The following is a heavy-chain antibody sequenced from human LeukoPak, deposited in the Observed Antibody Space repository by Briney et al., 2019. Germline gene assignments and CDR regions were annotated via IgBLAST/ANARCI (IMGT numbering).Heavy chain of an antibody. J-gene: IGHJ6*02. CDR3: ARCYYGSGSYSSDYYGMDV. V-gene: IGHV5-51*01. CDR1: GYSFTSYW. Sequence: GESLKISCKGSGYSFTSYWIGWVRQMPGKGLEWMGIIYPVDSDTRYSPSFQGQVTISADKSISTAYLQWSSLKASDTAMYYCARCYYGSGSYSSDYYGMDVWGQGTTVTVSS. D-gene: IGHD3-10*01. CDR2: IYPVDSDT.